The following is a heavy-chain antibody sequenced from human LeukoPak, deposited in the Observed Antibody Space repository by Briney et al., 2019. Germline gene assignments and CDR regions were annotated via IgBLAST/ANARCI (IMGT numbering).Heavy chain of an antibody. CDR3: ARGRITMVRGGPHRPPYYYGMDV. V-gene: IGHV4-34*01. CDR2: INHSGST. D-gene: IGHD3-10*01. Sequence: SETLSLTCAVCGGSFSGYYWSWIRQPPGKGLEWIGEINHSGSTNYNPSLKSRVTISVDTSKNQFSLKLSSVTAADTAVYYCARGRITMVRGGPHRPPYYYGMDVWGKGTTVTVSS. J-gene: IGHJ6*04. CDR1: GGSFSGYY.